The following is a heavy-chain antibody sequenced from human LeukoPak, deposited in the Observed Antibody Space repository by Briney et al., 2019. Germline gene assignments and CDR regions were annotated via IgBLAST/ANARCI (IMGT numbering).Heavy chain of an antibody. CDR3: AKHPAETVSYYYGMDV. D-gene: IGHD1-14*01. CDR2: IFYSGST. V-gene: IGHV4-59*08. J-gene: IGHJ6*02. CDR1: AGSISNYH. Sequence: PSETLSLTCTVAAGSISNYHWSWIRQPPGKGLEWIGCIFYSGSTYYNPSLKSRVTISVDTSKNQFSLKLSSVTAADTAVYYCAKHPAETVSYYYGMDVWGQGTTVPVAS.